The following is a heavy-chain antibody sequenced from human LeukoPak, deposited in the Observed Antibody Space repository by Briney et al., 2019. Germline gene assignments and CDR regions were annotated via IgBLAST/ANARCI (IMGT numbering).Heavy chain of an antibody. J-gene: IGHJ4*02. Sequence: GGSLRLSCAASGFTVSSKYMSWVRQAPGKGLEWVSVIYSGGSTYYADSVKGRFTISRDNSRNTVDLQMNSLRVEDTAVYYCTMRGNTWYDCWGQGTLVTVSS. D-gene: IGHD6-13*01. CDR2: IYSGGST. CDR1: GFTVSSKY. V-gene: IGHV3-53*01. CDR3: TMRGNTWYDC.